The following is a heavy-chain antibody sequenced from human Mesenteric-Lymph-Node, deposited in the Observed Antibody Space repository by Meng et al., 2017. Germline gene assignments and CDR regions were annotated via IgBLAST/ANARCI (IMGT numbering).Heavy chain of an antibody. CDR2: IKQDGSEK. V-gene: IGHV3-7*01. D-gene: IGHD1-7*01. J-gene: IGHJ2*01. CDR3: ARDQPDEYNWNYGDWYFDL. Sequence: GESLKISCAASGFTFSTYWMSWVRQAPGKGLEWVANIKQDGSEKYYGDSGKGRFTISRDNAKNSLYLQMNSLRAEDTAVYYCARDQPDEYNWNYGDWYFDLWGRGTLVTVSS. CDR1: GFTFSTYW.